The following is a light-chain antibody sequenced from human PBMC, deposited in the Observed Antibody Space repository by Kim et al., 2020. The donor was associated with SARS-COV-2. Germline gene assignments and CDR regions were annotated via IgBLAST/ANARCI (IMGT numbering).Light chain of an antibody. Sequence: SLSPGERATLSCRASQSISHFLAWYQQKPGQAPRLLIYDSSNRATDLPARFSGTGSGTDFTLTISNLEPEDAAVYYCQQRLTWPLTFGGGTKVEIK. CDR2: DSS. J-gene: IGKJ4*01. CDR3: QQRLTWPLT. CDR1: QSISHF. V-gene: IGKV3-11*01.